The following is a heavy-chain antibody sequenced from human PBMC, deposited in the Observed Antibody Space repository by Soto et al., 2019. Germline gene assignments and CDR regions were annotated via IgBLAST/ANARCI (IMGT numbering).Heavy chain of an antibody. CDR3: ARVRQGCSANNCYFDP. CDR1: GGSVRAPDW. J-gene: IGHJ5*01. V-gene: IGHV4-4*02. D-gene: IGHD1-1*01. CDR2: VHISGHS. Sequence: TLSLTCTLSGGSVRAPDWWNWVRQSPDKGLEWIAEVHISGHSNYNPSLRSRVSVSIDSSKNQFYLNLNSVTAADTAIYYCARVRQGCSANNCYFDPWGQGTQVTSPQ.